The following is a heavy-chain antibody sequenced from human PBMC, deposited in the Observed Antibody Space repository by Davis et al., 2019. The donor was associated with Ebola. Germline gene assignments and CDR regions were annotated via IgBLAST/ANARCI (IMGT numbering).Heavy chain of an antibody. V-gene: IGHV4-59*12. J-gene: IGHJ5*02. Sequence: SETLSLTCTVSGCSISSYYWSWIRQPPGKGLEWIGYIYYSGTTNYNPSLNSRVTISVDTSKNQFSLKLSSATAADTAVYYCARGGAVAGPWGQGTLVTVSS. CDR1: GCSISSYY. CDR2: IYYSGTT. D-gene: IGHD6-19*01. CDR3: ARGGAVAGP.